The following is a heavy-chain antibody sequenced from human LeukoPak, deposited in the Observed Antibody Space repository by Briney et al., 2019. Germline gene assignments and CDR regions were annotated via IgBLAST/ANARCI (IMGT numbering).Heavy chain of an antibody. V-gene: IGHV3-66*01. CDR1: EFSVGSNY. CDR3: ARDTGNGWFGEFEAFDI. CDR2: IYSGGST. J-gene: IGHJ3*02. Sequence: GGSLRLSCAASEFSVGSNYMTWVRQAPGKGLEWVSLIYSGGSTYYADSVKGRFTISRDNSKNTLYLQMNSLRAEDTAVYYCARDTGNGWFGEFEAFDIWGQGTMVTVSS. D-gene: IGHD3-10*01.